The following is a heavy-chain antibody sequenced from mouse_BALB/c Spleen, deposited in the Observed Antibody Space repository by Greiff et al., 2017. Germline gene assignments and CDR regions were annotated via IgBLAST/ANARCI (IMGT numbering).Heavy chain of an antibody. CDR1: GFNFNDYY. CDR2: IDPENGNT. J-gene: IGHJ4*01. Sequence: VQLQQSGAELVRPGASVKLSCKASGFNFNDYYMHWVKQRPEQGLEWIGWIDPENGNTIYDPKFQGKASITADTSSNTAYLQLSSLTSEDTAVYYCARRAMDYWGQGTSVTVSS. CDR3: ARRAMDY. V-gene: IGHV14-1*02.